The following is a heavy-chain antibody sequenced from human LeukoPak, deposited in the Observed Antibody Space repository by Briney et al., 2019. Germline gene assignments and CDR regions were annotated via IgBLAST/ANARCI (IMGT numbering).Heavy chain of an antibody. V-gene: IGHV3-30*14. D-gene: IGHD1-26*01. CDR1: GFTFSSYA. J-gene: IGHJ5*02. CDR3: ATWGAGRTLDP. CDR2: ISYDGSNK. Sequence: PGGSLRLSCAASGFTFSSYAMHWVRQAPGKGLEWVAVISYDGSNKYYADSVKGRFTISRDNSKNTLYLQMNSLRAEDTAVYYCATWGAGRTLDPWGQGTLVTVSS.